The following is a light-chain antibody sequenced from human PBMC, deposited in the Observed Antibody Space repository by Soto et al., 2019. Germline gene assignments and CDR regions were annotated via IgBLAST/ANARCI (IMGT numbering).Light chain of an antibody. CDR1: QSVSRW. V-gene: IGKV1-5*01. CDR3: QQLNSFPPLFT. Sequence: DIQMTQSPSTLSASVGDRVTITCRASQSVSRWLAWYQQRPGEPPELLIYGASTLQSGVASRFSGSGSGTEFTLTISSLQPEDFATYFCQQLNSFPPLFTFGPGTKVDI. J-gene: IGKJ3*01. CDR2: GAS.